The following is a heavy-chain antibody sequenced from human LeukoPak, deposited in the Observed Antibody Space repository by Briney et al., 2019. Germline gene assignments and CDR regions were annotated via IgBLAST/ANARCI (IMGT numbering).Heavy chain of an antibody. J-gene: IGHJ4*02. CDR1: GFTVSSNY. V-gene: IGHV3-66*02. CDR3: ARLPDPYYFDY. CDR2: IYSDGRT. Sequence: GGSLRLSCAASGFTVSSNYMSWVRQAPGKGLEWVSVIYSDGRTYHADSVKGRFTISRDNSKNMVYLQTNRLRVEDTAVYYCARLPDPYYFDYWGQGTLVTVSS.